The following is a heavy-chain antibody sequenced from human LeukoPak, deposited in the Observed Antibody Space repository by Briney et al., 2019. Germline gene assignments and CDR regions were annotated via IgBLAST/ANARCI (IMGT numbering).Heavy chain of an antibody. CDR1: GFTFSSYG. D-gene: IGHD6-13*01. Sequence: GRSLRLSCAASGFTFSSYGMHWVRQAPGKGLEWVAVISYDGSNKYYADSVKGRFTISRDNSKNTLYLQMNSLRAEDTAVYYCAKDNGIAAADDAFDIWGQGTMVTVSS. J-gene: IGHJ3*02. V-gene: IGHV3-30*18. CDR3: AKDNGIAAADDAFDI. CDR2: ISYDGSNK.